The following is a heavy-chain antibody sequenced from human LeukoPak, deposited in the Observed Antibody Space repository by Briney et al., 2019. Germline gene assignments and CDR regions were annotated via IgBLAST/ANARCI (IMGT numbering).Heavy chain of an antibody. V-gene: IGHV4-34*01. CDR2: INHDGST. CDR3: ARGFGYV. J-gene: IGHJ6*02. CDR1: GGSFSGYY. D-gene: IGHD3-16*01. Sequence: TSETLSLTCAVYGGSFSGYYWSWIRQPPGKGLEWIGEINHDGSTHYNPSLKSRVTISVDTSKNQFSLKLSSVTAADTAVYYCARGFGYVWGQGTTVTVSS.